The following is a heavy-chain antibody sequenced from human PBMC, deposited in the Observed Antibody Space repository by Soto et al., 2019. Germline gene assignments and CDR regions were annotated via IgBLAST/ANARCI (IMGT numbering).Heavy chain of an antibody. CDR1: GDTFTSYY. D-gene: IGHD3-3*01. CDR3: ARSSGGNFGIIIEGSNWFDP. V-gene: IGHV1-46*01. CDR2: INPHGGST. J-gene: IGHJ5*02. Sequence: ASVKVSCKAPGDTFTSYYLNWVRQAPGQGLEWTGVINPHGGSTKYAQKFQGRATMTRDTSRSTVYMELRSLRSDDTAIYYCARSSGGNFGIIIEGSNWFDPWGQGTLVTVSS.